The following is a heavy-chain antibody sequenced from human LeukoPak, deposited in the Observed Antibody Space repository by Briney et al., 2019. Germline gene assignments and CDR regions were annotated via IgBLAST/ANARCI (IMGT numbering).Heavy chain of an antibody. D-gene: IGHD2-8*01. Sequence: PSETLSLTCGVSGGSVINTNWWTWVRQPPGKGLEWIGEVHLDGRTNYNPSLESRLTMSVDVNETQFPLKLTPVTAADTAVYYGAREGGLYLPLDYSGQGTLVTVSS. J-gene: IGHJ4*02. CDR1: GGSVINTNW. V-gene: IGHV4-4*02. CDR3: AREGGLYLPLDY. CDR2: VHLDGRT.